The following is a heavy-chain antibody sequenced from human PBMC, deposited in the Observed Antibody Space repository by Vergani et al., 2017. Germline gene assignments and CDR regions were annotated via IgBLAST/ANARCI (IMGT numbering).Heavy chain of an antibody. Sequence: QVTLRESGPALVKPTQTLTLTCTFSGFSLSTSGMSVSWIRQPPGKALEWLARIDWDDDKYYSTSLKTRLTISKDTSKNQVVLTMTNMDPVDTATYYCAQSRIVVVPAADVGAFDILGQGTMVTVSS. V-gene: IGHV2-70*15. CDR2: IDWDDDK. CDR1: GFSLSTSGMS. J-gene: IGHJ3*02. D-gene: IGHD2-2*01. CDR3: AQSRIVVVPAADVGAFDI.